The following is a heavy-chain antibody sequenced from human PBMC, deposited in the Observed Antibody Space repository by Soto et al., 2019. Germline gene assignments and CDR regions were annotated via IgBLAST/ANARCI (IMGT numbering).Heavy chain of an antibody. V-gene: IGHV3-73*01. J-gene: IGHJ3*02. CDR3: TPSLGPSSRWSLDAFDI. Sequence: GGSLRLSCAASGFTFSGSAMHWVRQASGKGLEWVGRIRSKANSYATAYAASVKGRFTISRDDSKNTAYLQMNSLKTEDTAVYYCTPSLGPSSRWSLDAFDIWGQGTMVTVSS. CDR2: IRSKANSYAT. CDR1: GFTFSGSA. D-gene: IGHD6-13*01.